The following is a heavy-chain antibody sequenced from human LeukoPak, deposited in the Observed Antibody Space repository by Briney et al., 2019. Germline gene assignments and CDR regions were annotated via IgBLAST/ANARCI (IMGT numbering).Heavy chain of an antibody. D-gene: IGHD5-12*01. CDR3: ARIYRYSGLNYYFDY. CDR1: GGSISSDTYY. J-gene: IGHJ4*02. Sequence: PSETLSLTCTVSGGSISSDTYYWGWIRPPPGQGPEWLGSIYYSGRTYYNPSLKSRVTISVDTSKNQFSLKLRFVTAADTAVYYCARIYRYSGLNYYFDYWGQGTLVTVPS. CDR2: IYYSGRT. V-gene: IGHV4-39*01.